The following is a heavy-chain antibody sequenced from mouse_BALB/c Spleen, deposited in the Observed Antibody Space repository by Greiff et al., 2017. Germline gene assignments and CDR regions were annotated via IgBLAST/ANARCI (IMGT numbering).Heavy chain of an antibody. CDR3: ERGQGAMDY. D-gene: IGHD3-2*01. V-gene: IGHV5-9-4*01. Sequence: EVHLVESGGGLVKPGGSLKLSCAASGFTFSSYAMSWVRQSPEKRLEWVAEISSGGSYTYYPDTVTGRFTISTDNAKNTLYLEMSSLRSEATAMYDCERGQGAMDYWGQGTSVTVSS. CDR2: ISSGGSYT. CDR1: GFTFSSYA. J-gene: IGHJ4*01.